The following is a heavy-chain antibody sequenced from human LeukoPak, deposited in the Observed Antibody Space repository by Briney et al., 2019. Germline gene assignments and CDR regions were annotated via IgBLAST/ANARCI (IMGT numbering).Heavy chain of an antibody. D-gene: IGHD3-22*01. CDR1: GGTFSSYG. CDR2: IIPIVGIT. CDR3: ATXXXXXXXXSGYYHLSY. V-gene: IGHV1-69*04. Sequence: GASVKVSCKASGGTFSSYGISWVRQAPGQGLEWMGRIIPIVGITNYAQKFQGRVTITADNSTRTAYMELSSLRSEDTAVYYCATXXXXXXXXSGYYHLSYWGQGTLVTVSS. J-gene: IGHJ4*02.